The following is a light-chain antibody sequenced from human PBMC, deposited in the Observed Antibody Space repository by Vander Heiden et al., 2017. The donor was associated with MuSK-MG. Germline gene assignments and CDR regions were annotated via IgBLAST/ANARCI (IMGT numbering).Light chain of an antibody. CDR3: QQRSNWVT. V-gene: IGKV3-11*01. CDR2: DAS. CDR1: QGVSSY. J-gene: IGKJ3*01. Sequence: EIVLTKSPATLSLSPGERATLSCRASQGVSSYLAWYQQKPGQAPRLLIYDASNRATGIPARFSGSGSGTDFTLTISSLEPEDLAVYFCQQRSNWVTFGPGTKVDIK.